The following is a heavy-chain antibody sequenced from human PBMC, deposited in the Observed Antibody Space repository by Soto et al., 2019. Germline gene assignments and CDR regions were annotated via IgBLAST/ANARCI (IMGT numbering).Heavy chain of an antibody. CDR3: AKDVVVGATTGLGDYYYYYGMDV. Sequence: QVQLVESGGGVVQPGTSLRLSCAGSGFPFYNYGINWVRQAPGKGLEWVAIISYDGSNKYYADSVKGRFTISRDNSKNTLYLQMNSLRAEDTAVYYCAKDVVVGATTGLGDYYYYYGMDVWGQGTTVTVSS. V-gene: IGHV3-30*18. CDR1: GFPFYNYG. D-gene: IGHD1-26*01. J-gene: IGHJ6*02. CDR2: ISYDGSNK.